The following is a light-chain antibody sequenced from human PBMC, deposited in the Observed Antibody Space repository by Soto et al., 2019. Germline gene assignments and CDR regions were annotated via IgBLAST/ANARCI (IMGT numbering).Light chain of an antibody. J-gene: IGKJ1*01. Sequence: EIAMTQSPATLSVSPGVRASLSCRGSQSVSSNLAWYQQKPGQAPRLLIYGASTRATGIPARFSGSGSGTEFTLTISSLQSEDFAVYYCQQYNNWPRTWTFGQGTKVEIK. V-gene: IGKV3-15*01. CDR1: QSVSSN. CDR2: GAS. CDR3: QQYNNWPRTWT.